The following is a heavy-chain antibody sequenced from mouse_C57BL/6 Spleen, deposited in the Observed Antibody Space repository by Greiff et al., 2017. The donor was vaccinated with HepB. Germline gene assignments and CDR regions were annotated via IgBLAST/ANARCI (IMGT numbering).Heavy chain of an antibody. D-gene: IGHD2-4*01. CDR1: GYTFTSYW. V-gene: IGHV1-53*01. CDR2: INPSNGGT. J-gene: IGHJ3*01. CDR3: ARSHYDYGGFAY. Sequence: VQLQQPGPELVKPGASVKLSCKASGYTFTSYWMHWVKQRPGQGLEWIGNINPSNGGTNYNEKFKSKATLTVDKSSSTAYMQLSSLTSEDSAVYYCARSHYDYGGFAYWGQGTLVTVSA.